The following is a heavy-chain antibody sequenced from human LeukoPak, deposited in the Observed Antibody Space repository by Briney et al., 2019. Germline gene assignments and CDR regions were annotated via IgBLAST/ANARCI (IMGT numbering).Heavy chain of an antibody. CDR3: ARGVRQGYSSSWYDY. CDR1: GGSISSYY. CDR2: IYYSGST. D-gene: IGHD6-13*01. J-gene: IGHJ4*02. Sequence: SETLSLTCTVSGGSISSYYRSWIRQPPGKGLEWIGCIYYSGSTNYNPSLKSRVTISVDTSKNQFSLKLSSVTAADTAVYYCARGVRQGYSSSWYDYWGQGTLVTVSS. V-gene: IGHV4-59*01.